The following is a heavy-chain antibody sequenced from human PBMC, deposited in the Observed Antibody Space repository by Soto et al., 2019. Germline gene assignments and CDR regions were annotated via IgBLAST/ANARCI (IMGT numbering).Heavy chain of an antibody. CDR3: ARAFEHRDGYSSAWITVS. D-gene: IGHD4-4*01. J-gene: IGHJ5*02. CDR2: IQNSGLT. CDR1: GGSIMSPGYY. V-gene: IGHV4-31*03. Sequence: QVYLQESGPGLVKPSQTLSLTCTVSGGSIMSPGYYWTRIRQHPGMGLEWIGHIQNSGLTRSNPALKSRVAISIDTSKDYFSLTITSVTTADTAVFYCARAFEHRDGYSSAWITVSLGQGTLVSVSS.